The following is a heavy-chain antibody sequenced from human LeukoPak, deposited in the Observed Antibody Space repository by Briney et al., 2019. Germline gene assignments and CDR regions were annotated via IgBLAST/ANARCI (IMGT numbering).Heavy chain of an antibody. CDR1: GYSFTNYW. CDR3: ARSDSSSRDAYDI. Sequence: GESLKISCKGSGYSFTNYWIAWVRQMPGKGLEWMGIIYPDDSDTIYSPSFQGQVTISVDKSFITAYLQWSNLKASDTAMYFCARSDSSSRDAYDIWGQGTMVTVSS. J-gene: IGHJ3*02. CDR2: IYPDDSDT. V-gene: IGHV5-51*01. D-gene: IGHD6-13*01.